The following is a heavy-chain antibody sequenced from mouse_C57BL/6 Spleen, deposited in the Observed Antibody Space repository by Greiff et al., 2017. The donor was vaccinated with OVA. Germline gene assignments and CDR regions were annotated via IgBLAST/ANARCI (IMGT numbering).Heavy chain of an antibody. CDR3: TPLITTVVPLDY. CDR2: IDPEDGDT. D-gene: IGHD1-1*01. CDR1: GFNIKDYY. J-gene: IGHJ2*01. Sequence: VQLKQSGAELVRPGASVKLSCTASGFNIKDYYMHWVKQRPEQGLEWIGRIDPEDGDTEYAPKFQGKATMPADTSSNTAYLQLSSLTSEDTAVYYCTPLITTVVPLDYWGQGTTLTVSS. V-gene: IGHV14-1*01.